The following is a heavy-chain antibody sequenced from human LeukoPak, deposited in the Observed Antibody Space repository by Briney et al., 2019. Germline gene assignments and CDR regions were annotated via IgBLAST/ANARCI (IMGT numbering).Heavy chain of an antibody. CDR3: ARDRKAGYYYGSGPYWGY. CDR2: INPNSGGT. CDR1: GYTFTIND. Sequence: SVKVSRKASGYTFTINDMHWLRLRPNRRIEADTGINPNSGGTNYAQKFQGRVTMTRDTSISTAYMELSRLRSDDTAVYYCARDRKAGYYYGSGPYWGYWGQGTLVTVSS. V-gene: IGHV1-2*02. D-gene: IGHD3-10*01. J-gene: IGHJ4*02.